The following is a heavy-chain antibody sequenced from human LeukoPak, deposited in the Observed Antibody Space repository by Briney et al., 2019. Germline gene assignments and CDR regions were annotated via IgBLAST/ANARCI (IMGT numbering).Heavy chain of an antibody. Sequence: SQTLSLTCTVSGGSINSATYYWTWIRQPAGKGLEWIGRIYTSGSTNYNPSLKSRVTISVDTSKNQFSLKLSSVTAADTAVYYCARTGGVNRYFDWLLYADAFDIWGQGTMVTVSS. CDR3: ARTGGVNRYFDWLLYADAFDI. CDR1: GGSINSATYY. CDR2: IYTSGST. J-gene: IGHJ3*02. V-gene: IGHV4-61*02. D-gene: IGHD3-9*01.